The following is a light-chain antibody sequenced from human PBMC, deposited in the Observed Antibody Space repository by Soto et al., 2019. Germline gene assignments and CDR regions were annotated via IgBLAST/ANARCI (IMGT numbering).Light chain of an antibody. CDR3: QQLNTFPVT. J-gene: IGKJ5*01. CDR2: ASS. Sequence: DIQLTQSPSLMSASVGDRVTITCRASQDISSYLAWYQQTPGKAPQLLIYASSTLQSGVPSRFRGSGSGTEFTLTISSLQPEDFATYYCQQLNTFPVTFGQGTRVDI. V-gene: IGKV1-9*01. CDR1: QDISSY.